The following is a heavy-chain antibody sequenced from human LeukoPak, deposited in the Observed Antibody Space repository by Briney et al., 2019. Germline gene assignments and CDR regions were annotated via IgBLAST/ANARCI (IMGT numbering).Heavy chain of an antibody. CDR2: ISVYNGNT. Sequence: ASVKVSCKASGYTFISYGISWVRQAPGQGLEWMGWISVYNGNTNYAQKFQGRVTMTTDTSTSTAYMEVRSLRSDDTAVYYCARDRPAGSSHDMDVWGQGTTVTVSS. CDR3: ARDRPAGSSHDMDV. D-gene: IGHD2-15*01. J-gene: IGHJ6*02. V-gene: IGHV1-18*01. CDR1: GYTFISYG.